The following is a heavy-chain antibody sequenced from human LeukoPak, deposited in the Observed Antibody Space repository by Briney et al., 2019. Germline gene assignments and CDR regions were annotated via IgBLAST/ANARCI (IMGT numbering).Heavy chain of an antibody. CDR3: AGGTDFWSGYCFDS. D-gene: IGHD3-3*01. Sequence: PGGSLRLSCAASGFTFSSYSMNWVRQAPGKGLEWVSSIYSGGDTAYADSVKGRFTISSDTSQNKLYLHMNSLRVDDTAVYYCAGGTDFWSGYCFDSWGQGTLVTVSS. V-gene: IGHV3-53*01. J-gene: IGHJ4*02. CDR2: IYSGGDT. CDR1: GFTFSSYS.